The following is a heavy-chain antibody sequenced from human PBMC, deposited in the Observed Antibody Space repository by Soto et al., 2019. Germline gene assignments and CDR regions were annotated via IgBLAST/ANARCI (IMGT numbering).Heavy chain of an antibody. CDR2: IHNDGSTT. D-gene: IGHD1-7*01. Sequence: PGGSLRLSCAASGFTFSNYAMSWVRQAPGKGLEWVSRIHNDGSTTRYADSVKGRFTISRDNAKNTLYLQMSSLRVEDTAVYYCARDNWNSYWGQGTLVTVSS. CDR1: GFTFSNYA. V-gene: IGHV3-74*01. J-gene: IGHJ4*01. CDR3: ARDNWNSY.